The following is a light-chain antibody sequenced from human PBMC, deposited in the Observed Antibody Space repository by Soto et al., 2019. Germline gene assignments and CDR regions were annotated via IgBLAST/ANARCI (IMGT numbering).Light chain of an antibody. CDR3: QHYNSYSEA. J-gene: IGKJ1*01. Sequence: EIMLTQSPGTLSLFPGDRATLSCLANQTITSNYLAWYQQKPGQAPRLLIYGASTRATGIPARFSGSGSGTEFALTISSLQPDDFATYYCQHYNSYSEAFGQGTKVDIK. V-gene: IGKV3-20*01. CDR1: QTITSNY. CDR2: GAS.